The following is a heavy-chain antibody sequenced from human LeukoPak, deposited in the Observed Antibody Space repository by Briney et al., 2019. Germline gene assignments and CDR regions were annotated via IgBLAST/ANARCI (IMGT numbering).Heavy chain of an antibody. D-gene: IGHD6-13*01. Sequence: GGSPRLSCAASGFTFSGFGMHWVRQAPGKGLDWVAVISYDGDYKYYADSVKGRFTISRDNSKNTVFLQMNSLRVEDTAVYYCAKDRSIAAGGTVSEIDNWGQGTLVTVSS. CDR3: AKDRSIAAGGTVSEIDN. V-gene: IGHV3-30*18. CDR2: ISYDGDYK. CDR1: GFTFSGFG. J-gene: IGHJ4*02.